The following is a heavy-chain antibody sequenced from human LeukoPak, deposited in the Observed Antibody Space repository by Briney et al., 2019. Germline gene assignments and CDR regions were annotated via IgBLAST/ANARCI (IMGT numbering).Heavy chain of an antibody. J-gene: IGHJ4*02. D-gene: IGHD3-3*01. CDR1: GGTFSSYA. CDR3: ARGGPLRFLEWLSF. Sequence: SVKVSCKASGGTFSSYAISWVRRAPGQGLEWMGGIIPIFGTANYAQKLQGRVTITADESTSTAYMELSSLRSEDTAVYYCARGGPLRFLEWLSFWGQGTLVTVSS. CDR2: IIPIFGTA. V-gene: IGHV1-69*13.